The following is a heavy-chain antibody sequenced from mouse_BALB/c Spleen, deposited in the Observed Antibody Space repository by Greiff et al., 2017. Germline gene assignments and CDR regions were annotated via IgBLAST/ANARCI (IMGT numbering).Heavy chain of an antibody. V-gene: IGHV6-6*02. CDR1: GFTFSNYW. J-gene: IGHJ2*01. CDR3: TRFHYGNSLYYFDY. CDR2: IRLKSNNYAT. Sequence: EVQGVESGGGLVQPGGSMKLSCVASGFTFSNYWMNWVRQSPEKGLEWVAEIRLKSNNYATHYAESVKGRFTISRDDSKSSVYLQMNNLRAEDTGIYYCTRFHYGNSLYYFDYWGQGTTLTVSS. D-gene: IGHD2-1*01.